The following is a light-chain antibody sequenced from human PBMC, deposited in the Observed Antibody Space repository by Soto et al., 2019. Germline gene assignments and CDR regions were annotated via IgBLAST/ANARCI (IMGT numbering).Light chain of an antibody. CDR2: GNS. Sequence: QSVLTQPPSVSGAPGQRVTLSCTGSSSKIGAGYDVHWYQQLPGTAPKLLIYGNSNRPSGVPDRFSGSKSGTSASLAITGLQAEDEADYYCQSYDSSLSGAVLGGGTQLTVL. J-gene: IGLJ7*01. CDR3: QSYDSSLSGAV. CDR1: SSKIGAGYD. V-gene: IGLV1-40*01.